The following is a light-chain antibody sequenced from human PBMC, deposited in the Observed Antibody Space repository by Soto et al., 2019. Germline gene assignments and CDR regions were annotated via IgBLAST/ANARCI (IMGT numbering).Light chain of an antibody. CDR1: QSISDW. Sequence: DIQMTRSPSTLSASVGDRVTITCRASQSISDWLAWYQQIPGRAPKLLIYDASTLQSGVPSRFSGSGSGTEFILTISSLQPDDSATYYCQEYKSATFGQGTKLQIK. CDR3: QEYKSAT. CDR2: DAS. J-gene: IGKJ2*01. V-gene: IGKV1-5*01.